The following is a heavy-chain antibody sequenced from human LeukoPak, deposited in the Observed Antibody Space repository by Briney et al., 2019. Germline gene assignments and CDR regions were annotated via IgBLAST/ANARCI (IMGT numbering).Heavy chain of an antibody. D-gene: IGHD5-24*01. CDR2: IYSGGST. V-gene: IGHV3-53*01. CDR3: AKDDGWVQYAN. Sequence: GGSLRLSCAASGFTVSSNYMSWVRQAPGKGLEWVSVIYSGGSTYYADSVKGRFTISRDNSKNTLYLQMNSLRAEDTAVYYCAKDDGWVQYANWGQGTLVTVSS. CDR1: GFTVSSNY. J-gene: IGHJ4*02.